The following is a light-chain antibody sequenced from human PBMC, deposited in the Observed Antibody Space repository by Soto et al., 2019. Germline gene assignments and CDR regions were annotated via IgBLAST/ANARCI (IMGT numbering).Light chain of an antibody. CDR2: DAS. CDR1: QSVSNY. CDR3: QQRTKGPPIT. Sequence: IMLTQSPATLSLSPGESATLSCRASQSVSNYLAWYQLKPGQAPRLLIYDASNRATGIPSRFSGSRSETDFTLTISSLEPEDFAIYYCQQRTKGPPITFGQGTR. V-gene: IGKV3-11*01. J-gene: IGKJ5*01.